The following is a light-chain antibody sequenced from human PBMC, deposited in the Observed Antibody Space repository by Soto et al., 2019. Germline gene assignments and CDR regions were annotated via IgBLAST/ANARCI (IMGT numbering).Light chain of an antibody. J-gene: IGKJ5*01. V-gene: IGKV1-9*01. CDR1: QGISSY. CDR3: QQLNSYPIT. CDR2: AAS. Sequence: IPLTQSPSSLSAALGDRVTITCRASQGISSYLAWYQQKPWKAPKLLIYAASTLQSGVPSRFSGSGSGTDFTLTISSLQPEDFATYYCQQLNSYPITFGQGTRLEIK.